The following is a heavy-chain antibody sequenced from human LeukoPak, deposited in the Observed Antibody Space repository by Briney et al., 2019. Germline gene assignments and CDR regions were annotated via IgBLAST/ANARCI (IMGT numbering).Heavy chain of an antibody. Sequence: SETLSLTCTVSGGSISSSSYYWGWIRQPPGKGLEWIGSIYYSGSTYYNPSLKSRVTISVDTSKDQFSLKLSSVTAADTAVYYCARLWFGEPIRYWGQGTLVTVSS. CDR2: IYYSGST. CDR3: ARLWFGEPIRY. CDR1: GGSISSSSYY. V-gene: IGHV4-39*07. D-gene: IGHD3-10*01. J-gene: IGHJ4*02.